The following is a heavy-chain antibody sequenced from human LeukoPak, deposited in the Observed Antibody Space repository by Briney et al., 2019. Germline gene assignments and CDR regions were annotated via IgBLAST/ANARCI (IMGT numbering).Heavy chain of an antibody. V-gene: IGHV4-4*07. CDR2: IHPSGSS. D-gene: IGHD1-26*01. Sequence: SDTLSLTCTVSGGSISGYFWSWIRQPAGKGLEWIGRIHPSGSSNYNPSLKSRLTMSVDTSENQFSLNLSSVTAADTAVYFCARDGNVERPYDSWGQGTLVTVSP. CDR3: ARDGNVERPYDS. J-gene: IGHJ4*02. CDR1: GGSISGYF.